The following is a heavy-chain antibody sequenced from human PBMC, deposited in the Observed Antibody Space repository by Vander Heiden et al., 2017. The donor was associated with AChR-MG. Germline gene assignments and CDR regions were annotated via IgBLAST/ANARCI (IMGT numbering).Heavy chain of an antibody. CDR2: IKSKTDGGTT. J-gene: IGHJ6*03. CDR3: TTLSHWKPYYYYMDV. V-gene: IGHV3-15*01. D-gene: IGHD1-1*01. Sequence: EVQLVESGGGLVKPGGSLSLSCAASGFPFSNAGMSWVRQAPGKGLEWVGRIKSKTDGGTTDYAAPVKGRFTISRDDSKNTLYLQMNSLKTEDTAVYYCTTLSHWKPYYYYMDVWGKGTTVTVSS. CDR1: GFPFSNAG.